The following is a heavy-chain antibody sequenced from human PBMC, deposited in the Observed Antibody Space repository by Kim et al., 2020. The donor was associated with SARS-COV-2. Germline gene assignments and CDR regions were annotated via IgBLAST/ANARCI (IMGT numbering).Heavy chain of an antibody. CDR2: IKSKTDGGTT. CDR1: GFTFSNAW. Sequence: GGSLRLSCAASGFTFSNAWMSWVRQAPGKGLEWVGRIKSKTDGGTTDYAAPVKVRFTISRDDSKNTLYLQMNSLKTEDTAVYYCTTGREWELHYGMDVWGQGTTVTVSS. V-gene: IGHV3-15*01. CDR3: TTGREWELHYGMDV. J-gene: IGHJ6*02. D-gene: IGHD1-26*01.